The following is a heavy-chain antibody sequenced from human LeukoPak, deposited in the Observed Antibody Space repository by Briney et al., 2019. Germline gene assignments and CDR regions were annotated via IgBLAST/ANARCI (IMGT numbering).Heavy chain of an antibody. J-gene: IGHJ5*02. CDR3: ARGGRYYYGSGSYGNWFDR. CDR2: IYYSGST. V-gene: IGHV4-59*01. D-gene: IGHD3-10*01. Sequence: SETLSLTCTVSGGSISSYYRSWIRQPPGKGLEWIGYIYYSGSTKYNPSLKSRVTISVDTSKNQFSLKLSSVTAADTAVYYRARGGRYYYGSGSYGNWFDRWGRGTLVTVSS. CDR1: GGSISSYY.